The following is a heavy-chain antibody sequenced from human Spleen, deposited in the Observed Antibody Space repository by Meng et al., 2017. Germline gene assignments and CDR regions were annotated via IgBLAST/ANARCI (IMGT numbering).Heavy chain of an antibody. J-gene: IGHJ4*02. D-gene: IGHD4-17*01. CDR2: ISSSGSTI. CDR3: AKAHSADYGDYVDD. V-gene: IGHV3-48*03. Sequence: GESLKISCAASGFTFSSYEMNWVRQAPGKGLEWVSYISSSGSTIYYADSVKGRFTISRDNSKNSLYLQMISLRTEDTAFYYCAKAHSADYGDYVDDWGQGTLVTVSS. CDR1: GFTFSSYE.